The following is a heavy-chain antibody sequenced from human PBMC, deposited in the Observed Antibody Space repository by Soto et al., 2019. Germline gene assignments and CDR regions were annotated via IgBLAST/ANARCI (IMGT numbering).Heavy chain of an antibody. D-gene: IGHD2-15*01. Sequence: GGSLRLSCAASGFPFSNYGMHWVRQAPGKGLEWVAVISFDGHNQDYADSVKGRFTISRDNSKNTLYLQMNSLRAEDTAVYYCVRTSLVVAAATREDYWGQGTLVTVSS. CDR1: GFPFSNYG. CDR3: VRTSLVVAAATREDY. CDR2: ISFDGHNQ. J-gene: IGHJ4*02. V-gene: IGHV3-30*03.